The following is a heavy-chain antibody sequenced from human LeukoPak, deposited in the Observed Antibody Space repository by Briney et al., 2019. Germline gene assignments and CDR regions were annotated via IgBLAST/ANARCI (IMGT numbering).Heavy chain of an antibody. CDR3: SLLAVASDFDY. CDR2: IGSSGTTI. D-gene: IGHD6-19*01. Sequence: GGSLRLSCAVSGFPFSIYEMNWVRQAPGKGLEWVSNIGSSGTTIYYADSVKGRFSISRDNAKNSLYLQMNSLRVEDTAVYYCSLLAVASDFDYWGQGALVTVSS. CDR1: GFPFSIYE. V-gene: IGHV3-48*03. J-gene: IGHJ4*02.